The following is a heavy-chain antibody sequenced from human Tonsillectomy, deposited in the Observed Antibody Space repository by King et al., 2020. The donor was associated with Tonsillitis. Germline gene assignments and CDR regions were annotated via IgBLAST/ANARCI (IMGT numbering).Heavy chain of an antibody. V-gene: IGHV3-23*04. CDR3: AKVVSTAMVYYFDY. Sequence: VQLVESGGGLVQPGGSLRLSCAASGFTFSSSAMAWVRQAPGKGLEWVSGISGSGCSTYYADSVKGRFTISRDNSKNTLYLQMNILGAEDTALYYCAKVVSTAMVYYFDYWGQGTLVTVSS. CDR2: ISGSGCST. D-gene: IGHD5-18*01. J-gene: IGHJ4*02. CDR1: GFTFSSSA.